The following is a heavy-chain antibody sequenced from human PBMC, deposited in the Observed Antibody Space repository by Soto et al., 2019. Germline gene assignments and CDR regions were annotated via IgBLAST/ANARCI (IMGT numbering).Heavy chain of an antibody. Sequence: GGSLRLSCAASGFTFSSNYMSWVRQAPGKGLEWVSVIYSGGSTYYADSVKGRFTISRDNSKNTLYLLMNSLRAEDTAVYYWGRGVQPSASFDIWGQGTMVTVSS. CDR1: GFTFSSNY. CDR2: IYSGGST. CDR3: GRGVQPSASFDI. J-gene: IGHJ3*02. D-gene: IGHD3-10*01. V-gene: IGHV3-53*01.